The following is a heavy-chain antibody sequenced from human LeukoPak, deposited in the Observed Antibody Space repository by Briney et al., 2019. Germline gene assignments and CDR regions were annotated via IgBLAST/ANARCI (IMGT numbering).Heavy chain of an antibody. V-gene: IGHV4-30-2*01. CDR1: GGSISSGDYY. D-gene: IGHD3-22*01. J-gene: IGHJ4*02. CDR2: IYHSGST. CDR3: ARGGGDSSGYYPWYYFDY. Sequence: SQTLSLTCTVSGGSISSGDYYWSWIRQPPGKGLEWIGYIYHSGSTYYNPSLKSRVTISVDRSKNQFSLKLSSVTAADTAVYYCARGGGDSSGYYPWYYFDYWGQGTLVTVSS.